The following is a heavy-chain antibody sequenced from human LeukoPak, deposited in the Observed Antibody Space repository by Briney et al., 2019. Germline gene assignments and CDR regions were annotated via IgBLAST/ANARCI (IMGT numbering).Heavy chain of an antibody. CDR1: GFTFSSYW. D-gene: IGHD2-8*02. CDR3: ARDSTVGRY. Sequence: PGGSLRLSCAASGFTFSSYWMNWVRQAPGKGLEWVASIKQDGSDMYYVDSVKGRFTISRDNAKSSLYLQMDSLRVGDTAVYYCARDSTVGRYWGQGTLVTVSS. V-gene: IGHV3-7*01. J-gene: IGHJ4*02. CDR2: IKQDGSDM.